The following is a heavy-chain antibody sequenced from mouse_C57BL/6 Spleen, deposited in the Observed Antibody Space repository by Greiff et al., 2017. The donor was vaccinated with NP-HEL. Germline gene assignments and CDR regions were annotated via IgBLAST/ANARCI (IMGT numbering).Heavy chain of an antibody. CDR1: GYAFSSSW. Sequence: QVQLQQSGPELVKPGASVKISCKASGYAFSSSWMNWVKQRPGKGLEWIGRIYPGDGDTNYNGKFKGKATLTADKSSSTAYMQLSSLTSEDSAVYFCARSGGNLYFDYWGQGTTLTVSS. CDR2: IYPGDGDT. CDR3: ARSGGNLYFDY. J-gene: IGHJ2*01. D-gene: IGHD2-1*01. V-gene: IGHV1-82*01.